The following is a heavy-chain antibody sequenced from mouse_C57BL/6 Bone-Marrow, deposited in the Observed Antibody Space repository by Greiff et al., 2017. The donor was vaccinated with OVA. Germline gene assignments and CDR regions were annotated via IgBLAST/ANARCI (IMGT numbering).Heavy chain of an antibody. CDR3: TRGYSNYYAMDY. CDR2: IDPETGGN. CDR1: GYTLTDYE. D-gene: IGHD2-5*01. J-gene: IGHJ4*01. Sequence: VQLQQSGAELVRPGASVTLSCKASGYTLTDYEMHWVKQTPVHGLEWIGAIDPETGGNAYNKKFKGKAILTADKYSSTAYMELLRLISEDSAVYYCTRGYSNYYAMDYWGQGTSVTVSS. V-gene: IGHV1-15*01.